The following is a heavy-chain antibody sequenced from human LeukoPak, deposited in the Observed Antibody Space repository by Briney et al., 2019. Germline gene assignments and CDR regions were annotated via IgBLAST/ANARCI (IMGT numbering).Heavy chain of an antibody. V-gene: IGHV1-2*02. Sequence: ASVKVSCKASGYTFTGYYMHWVRQAPGQGLEWMGWINPNSGGTNYAQKFQGRVTMTRDMSTSTVYMELSSLRSEDTAVYYCARDLVGATPFDYWGQGTLVTVSS. CDR3: ARDLVGATPFDY. CDR2: INPNSGGT. CDR1: GYTFTGYY. J-gene: IGHJ4*02. D-gene: IGHD1-26*01.